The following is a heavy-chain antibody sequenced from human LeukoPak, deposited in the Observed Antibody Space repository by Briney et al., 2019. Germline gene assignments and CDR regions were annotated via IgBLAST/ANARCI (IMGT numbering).Heavy chain of an antibody. CDR1: GFTFSSYS. J-gene: IGHJ3*02. V-gene: IGHV3-48*01. CDR3: ARVMGESNDFWSGYFDAFDI. CDR2: ISSSSSTI. Sequence: GGSLRLSCAASGFTFSSYSMNWVRQAPGKGLEWVSYISSSSSTIYYADSVKGRFTISRDNAKNSLYLQMNSLRAEDTAVYYCARVMGESNDFWSGYFDAFDIWGQGTMVTVSP. D-gene: IGHD3-3*01.